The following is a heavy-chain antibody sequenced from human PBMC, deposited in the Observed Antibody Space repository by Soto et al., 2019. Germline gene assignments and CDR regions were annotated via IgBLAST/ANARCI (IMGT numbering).Heavy chain of an antibody. Sequence: GESLKISCQVSGYQFISQWIAWVRRTPGKGLEWMGMIYPGDSDARYSPSFQGQVTISADKSISTAYLQWSNVRASDTAIYYCARRGDGSETFYSLDHWGQGTLVTVSS. CDR2: IYPGDSDA. CDR1: GYQFISQW. V-gene: IGHV5-51*01. D-gene: IGHD3-10*01. J-gene: IGHJ4*02. CDR3: ARRGDGSETFYSLDH.